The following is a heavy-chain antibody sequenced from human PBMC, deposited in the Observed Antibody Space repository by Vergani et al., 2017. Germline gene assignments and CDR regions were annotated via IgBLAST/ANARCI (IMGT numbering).Heavy chain of an antibody. J-gene: IGHJ4*02. Sequence: QVQLVESGGGLVKPGGSLRLSCAASGFTFSDYYMSWIRQAPGKGLEWVSYISSSGSTIYYADSVKGRFTISRDNAKNSLYLQMNSLIAEDTAVYYCARVSYDFWSGYYFGQFDYWGQGTLVTVSS. CDR1: GFTFSDYY. V-gene: IGHV3-11*04. CDR2: ISSSGSTI. D-gene: IGHD3-3*01. CDR3: ARVSYDFWSGYYFGQFDY.